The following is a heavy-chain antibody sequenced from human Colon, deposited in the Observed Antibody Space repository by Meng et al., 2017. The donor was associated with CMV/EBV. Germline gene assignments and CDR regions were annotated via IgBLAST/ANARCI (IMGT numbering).Heavy chain of an antibody. Sequence: GGSLRLSCAASGFTFSTSAMHWGRQAPGKGLEWLALISFDKPHIFYADSVKGRFTISRDNSQNTLFLQMNSLRPEDTAIYYCARDSVSPRGGSDYWGQGTLVTISS. V-gene: IGHV3-30-3*01. J-gene: IGHJ4*02. CDR1: GFTFSTSA. CDR3: ARDSVSPRGGSDY. CDR2: ISFDKPHI. D-gene: IGHD5/OR15-5a*01.